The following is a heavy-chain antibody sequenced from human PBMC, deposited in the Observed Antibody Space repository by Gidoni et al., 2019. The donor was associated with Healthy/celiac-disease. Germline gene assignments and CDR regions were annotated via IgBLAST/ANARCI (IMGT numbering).Heavy chain of an antibody. CDR3: ARAGYYDSSGYYYQKAGSAFDI. CDR1: GGSISSGGYS. J-gene: IGHJ3*02. D-gene: IGHD3-22*01. V-gene: IGHV4-30-2*01. CDR2: IYHSGST. Sequence: QLQLQESGSGLVKPSQTLSLTCAVSGGSISSGGYSWSWIRQPPGKDLEWIGYIYHSGSTYYNPSLKSRVTISVDRSKNQFSLKLSSVTAADTAVYYCARAGYYDSSGYYYQKAGSAFDIWGQGTMVTVSS.